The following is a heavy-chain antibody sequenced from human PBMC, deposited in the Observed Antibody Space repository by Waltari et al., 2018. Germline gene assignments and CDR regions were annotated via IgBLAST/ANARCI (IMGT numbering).Heavy chain of an antibody. CDR1: GVTFSIYA. V-gene: IGHV3-30*01. CDR2: ISYDGSNK. CDR3: AREIAVADNYYYGMDV. J-gene: IGHJ6*02. D-gene: IGHD6-19*01. Sequence: QVQLVESGGGVVQPGRSLRLSCAASGVTFSIYAMHWVRQAPGKGLEWVAVISYDGSNKYYADSVKGRFTISRDNSKNTLYLQMNSLRAEDTAVYYCAREIAVADNYYYGMDVWGQGTTVTVSS.